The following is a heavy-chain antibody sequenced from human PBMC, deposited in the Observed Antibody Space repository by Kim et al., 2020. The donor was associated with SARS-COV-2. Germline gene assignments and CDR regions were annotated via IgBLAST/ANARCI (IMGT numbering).Heavy chain of an antibody. CDR3: ASFGRGYRKYYYYYYGMDV. V-gene: IGHV4-34*01. Sequence: SETLSLTCAVYGGSFSGYYWSWIRQPPGKGLEWIGEINHSGSTNYNPSLKSRVTISVDTSKNQFSLKLSSVTAADTAVYYCASFGRGYRKYYYYYYGMDV. D-gene: IGHD3-10*01. CDR1: GGSFSGYY. CDR2: INHSGST. J-gene: IGHJ6*01.